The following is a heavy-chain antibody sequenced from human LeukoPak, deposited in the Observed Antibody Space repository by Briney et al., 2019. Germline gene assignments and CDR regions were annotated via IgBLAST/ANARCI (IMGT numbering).Heavy chain of an antibody. CDR1: GGSIRSGGYY. Sequence: PSETLSLTCTVSGGSIRSGGYYWSWVRQHPGQGLESIGSISYTGVTYYNPSLESRFTISADTSKNHFSLELSSVTAADSAVYCCARGKIGGDYSYMAVWGKGTTVTVSS. J-gene: IGHJ6*03. CDR3: ARGKIGGDYSYMAV. CDR2: ISYTGVT. D-gene: IGHD2/OR15-2a*01. V-gene: IGHV4-31*03.